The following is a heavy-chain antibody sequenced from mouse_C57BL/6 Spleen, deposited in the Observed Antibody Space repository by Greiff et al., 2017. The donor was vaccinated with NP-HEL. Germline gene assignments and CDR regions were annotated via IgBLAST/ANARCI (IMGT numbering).Heavy chain of an antibody. CDR3: ARPPYYSGSGWYFVV. D-gene: IGHD1-1*01. Sequence: DVQLVESGGGLVKPGGSLKLSCAASGFTFSDYGMHWVRQAPEKGLEWVAYISSGSSTIYYADTVKGRFTISRDNAKNTLFLQMTSLRSEAAARYYCARPPYYSGSGWYFVVWGTGTTVTVSS. CDR1: GFTFSDYG. V-gene: IGHV5-17*01. J-gene: IGHJ1*03. CDR2: ISSGSSTI.